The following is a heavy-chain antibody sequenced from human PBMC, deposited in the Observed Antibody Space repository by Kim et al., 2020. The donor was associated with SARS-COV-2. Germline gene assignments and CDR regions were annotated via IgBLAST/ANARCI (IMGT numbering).Heavy chain of an antibody. CDR1: GFTFSDYY. V-gene: IGHV3-11*06. D-gene: IGHD6-13*01. J-gene: IGHJ4*02. Sequence: GGSLRLSCEASGFTFSDYYMSWIRQAPGKGLEWISYISSRINYTNYADSVKGRFTISRDNAKNSLYLQMNSLRAEDTAVYYCARGTNFHFSSSLQYDSWGQGTLVTVSS. CDR2: ISSRINYT. CDR3: ARGTNFHFSSSLQYDS.